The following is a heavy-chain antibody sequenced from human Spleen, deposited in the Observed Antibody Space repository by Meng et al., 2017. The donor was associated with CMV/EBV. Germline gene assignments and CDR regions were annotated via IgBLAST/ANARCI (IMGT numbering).Heavy chain of an antibody. CDR3: VRDKRYYRDSYGYRDWYFDL. CDR1: GFSISNYW. V-gene: IGHV3-7*01. Sequence: GGSLRLSCAASGFSISNYWMSWVRQAPGKGLEWVANINEDGSERFYVGSVKGRFTISRDNATNTLYLEMNSPRVEETAVYYCVRDKRYYRDSYGYRDWYFDLWGRGTLVTVSS. D-gene: IGHD5-18*01. CDR2: INEDGSER. J-gene: IGHJ2*01.